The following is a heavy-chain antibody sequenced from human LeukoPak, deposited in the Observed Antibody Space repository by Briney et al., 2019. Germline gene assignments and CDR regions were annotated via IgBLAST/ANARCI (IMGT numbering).Heavy chain of an antibody. Sequence: PGGSLRLSCAASGFTFSSYSMNWVRQAPGKGLEWVSSISSSSSYIYYADSVKGRFTISRDNAKNSLYLQMNSLRAEDTAVYYCARAITMAAAGTWVLSFDYWGQGTLVTVSS. CDR1: GFTFSSYS. CDR3: ARAITMAAAGTWVLSFDY. J-gene: IGHJ4*02. D-gene: IGHD6-13*01. V-gene: IGHV3-21*01. CDR2: ISSSSSYI.